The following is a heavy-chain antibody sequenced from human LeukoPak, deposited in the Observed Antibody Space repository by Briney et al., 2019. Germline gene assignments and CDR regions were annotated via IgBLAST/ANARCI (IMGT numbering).Heavy chain of an antibody. CDR3: ARVGGYSYEKGFDY. CDR1: GFAFSTYS. Sequence: GGSLRLSCAASGFAFSTYSMNWVRQPPGQGLKWVASISLNSAAIYYADSVRGRFTISRDNAKNSLHLQMNSLRAEDTAVYYCARVGGYSYEKGFDYWGQGTLVTVSS. D-gene: IGHD5-18*01. V-gene: IGHV3-21*01. CDR2: ISLNSAAI. J-gene: IGHJ4*02.